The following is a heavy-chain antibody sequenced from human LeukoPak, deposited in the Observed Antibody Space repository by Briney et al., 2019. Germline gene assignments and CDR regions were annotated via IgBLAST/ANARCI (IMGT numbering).Heavy chain of an antibody. CDR2: IDWDDDK. J-gene: IGHJ4*02. Sequence: SGPALVKPTQTLTLTCTFSGFSLSTSGMCVSWIRQPPGKALEWLARIDWDDDKYYSTSLKTRLTISKDTSKNQVVLTMTNMDPVDTATYYCARIRDPAYSSSCYDDYWGQGTLVTVSS. D-gene: IGHD6-13*01. CDR1: GFSLSTSGMC. CDR3: ARIRDPAYSSSCYDDY. V-gene: IGHV2-70*11.